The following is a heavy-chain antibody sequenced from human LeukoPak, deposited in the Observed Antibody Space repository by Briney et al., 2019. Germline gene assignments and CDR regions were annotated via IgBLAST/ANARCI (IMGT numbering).Heavy chain of an antibody. D-gene: IGHD3-10*01. J-gene: IGHJ4*02. CDR1: GAAITSSY. CDR2: IYYTGST. V-gene: IGHV4-59*01. Sequence: PSETLSLTCTVSGAAITSSYWSWIRQPPGKGLEGMGYIYYTGSTNYNPSLKSRVTILADTSKNQVSLRLTSVTAADTAVYYCARAPPLYGPGSYHYYFDKWGQGTLVTVSS. CDR3: ARAPPLYGPGSYHYYFDK.